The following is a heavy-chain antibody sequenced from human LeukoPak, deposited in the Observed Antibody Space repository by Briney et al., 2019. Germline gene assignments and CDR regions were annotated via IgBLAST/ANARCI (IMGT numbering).Heavy chain of an antibody. V-gene: IGHV4-38-2*02. J-gene: IGHJ6*03. CDR1: GYSISSGYY. D-gene: IGHD3-3*01. CDR3: ARLSQFGVLRFSYYMDV. Sequence: SETLSLTCTVSGYSISSGYYWGWIRQPPGKGLEWIGSIYHSGSTYYNPSLKSRVTISVDTSKNQFSLKLSSVTAADTAVYYCARLSQFGVLRFSYYMDVWGKGTTVTVSS. CDR2: IYHSGST.